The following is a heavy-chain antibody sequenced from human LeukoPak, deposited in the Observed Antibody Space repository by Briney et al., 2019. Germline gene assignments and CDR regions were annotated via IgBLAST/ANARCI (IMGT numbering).Heavy chain of an antibody. Sequence: ASVKVSCKVSGYTLTELSMHWVRQAPGKGLEWMGGFDPGDGETIYAQKFQGRVTITADKSTSTAYMELSSLRSEDTAVYYCARGVPHPISYPFDYWGQGTLVTVSS. J-gene: IGHJ4*02. CDR3: ARGVPHPISYPFDY. V-gene: IGHV1-24*01. CDR1: GYTLTELS. CDR2: FDPGDGET.